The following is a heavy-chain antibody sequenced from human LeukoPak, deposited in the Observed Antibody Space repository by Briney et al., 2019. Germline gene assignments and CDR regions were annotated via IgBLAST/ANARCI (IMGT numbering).Heavy chain of an antibody. V-gene: IGHV4-39*07. Sequence: PSETLSLTCTVSGGSISSSSYYWGWIRQPPGKGLEWIGSIYYSGSTYYNPSLKSRVTISVDTSKNQFSLKLSSVTAADTAVYYCARTRGYSYGNFDYWGQGTLVTVSS. D-gene: IGHD5-18*01. J-gene: IGHJ4*02. CDR3: ARTRGYSYGNFDY. CDR1: GGSISSSSYY. CDR2: IYYSGST.